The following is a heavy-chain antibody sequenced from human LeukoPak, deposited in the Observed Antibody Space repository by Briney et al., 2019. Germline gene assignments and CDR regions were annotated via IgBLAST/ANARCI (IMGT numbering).Heavy chain of an antibody. J-gene: IGHJ4*02. CDR2: VSGSGGST. CDR1: AFTFRSYA. V-gene: IGHV3-23*01. CDR3: AKGAASRGYTYVAN. Sequence: GGSLRLSCAASAFTFRSYAMIWVRQAPGKGLEWVSTVSGSGGSTHYADSVKGRFTISRDNSNNTLYLQMNSLRAEDTAVYYCAKGAASRGYTYVANWGQGTLVTVSS. D-gene: IGHD5-18*01.